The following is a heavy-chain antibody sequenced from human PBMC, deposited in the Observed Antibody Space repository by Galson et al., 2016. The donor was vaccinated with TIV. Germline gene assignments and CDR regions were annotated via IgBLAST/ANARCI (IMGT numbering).Heavy chain of an antibody. Sequence: ETLSLTCTVSGDSISSFYWIWIRQPPGKGLEWIAHISYTGFTKYNPTLKSRVTISVDTSKNHFSLKLTSVTAADTAVYFCARLYDFWTGYPSLDVWGQGTTVTGSS. CDR2: ISYTGFT. V-gene: IGHV4-59*08. D-gene: IGHD3-3*01. CDR1: GDSISSFY. J-gene: IGHJ6*02. CDR3: ARLYDFWTGYPSLDV.